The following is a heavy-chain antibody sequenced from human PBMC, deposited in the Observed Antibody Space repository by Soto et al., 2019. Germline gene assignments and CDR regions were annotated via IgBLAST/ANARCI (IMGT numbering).Heavy chain of an antibody. CDR2: IYPGDSDT. CDR1: GYSFTSYW. Sequence: GESLKISCKGSGYSFTSYWIGWVRQMPGKGLEWMGIIYPGDSDTRYSPSFQGQVTISADKSISTAYLQWSSLKASDTAMYYCARISRYGSGSYYPHYYYYRMDVWGQGTTVTVSS. V-gene: IGHV5-51*01. J-gene: IGHJ6*02. CDR3: ARISRYGSGSYYPHYYYYRMDV. D-gene: IGHD3-10*01.